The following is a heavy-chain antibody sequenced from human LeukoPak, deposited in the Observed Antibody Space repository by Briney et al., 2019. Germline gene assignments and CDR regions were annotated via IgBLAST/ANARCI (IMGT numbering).Heavy chain of an antibody. J-gene: IGHJ4*02. CDR1: GFTFSSYS. D-gene: IGHD1-7*01. CDR2: ISSSSSYI. Sequence: GGSLRLSCAASGFTFSSYSMNWVRQAPGKGLEWVSSISSSSSYIYYADSVKGRFTISRDNAKNSLYLQMNSLRAEDTAVYYCARASASWGTGTTLIDYWGQGTLVTVSS. V-gene: IGHV3-21*01. CDR3: ARASASWGTGTTLIDY.